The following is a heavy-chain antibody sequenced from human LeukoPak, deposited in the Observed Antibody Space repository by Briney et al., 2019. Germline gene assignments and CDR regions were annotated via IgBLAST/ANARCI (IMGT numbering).Heavy chain of an antibody. D-gene: IGHD3-22*01. Sequence: GGSLRLSCAGSRFPFNTYRMRWVCQAPGKGLEWVAFIRYDGSNKYYADSVKGRFTISRDNSKNTLYLQMNSLRAEDTAVYYCAKDLSTYYHDSRTPDYWGQGTQVTVSS. J-gene: IGHJ4*02. CDR1: RFPFNTYR. CDR3: AKDLSTYYHDSRTPDY. V-gene: IGHV3-30*02. CDR2: IRYDGSNK.